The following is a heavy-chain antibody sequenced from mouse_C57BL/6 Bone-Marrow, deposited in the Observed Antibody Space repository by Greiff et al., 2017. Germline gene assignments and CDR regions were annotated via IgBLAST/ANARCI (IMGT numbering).Heavy chain of an antibody. Sequence: VHVKQSGAELVRPGASVKLSCTASGFNIKDDYMHWVKQRPEQGLEWIGWIDPETGDTAYASKFQGKATITADTSSNTAYLQLSSLTSEDTAVYYCTTHGSSYGGAMDYWGQGTSVTVSS. D-gene: IGHD1-1*01. CDR3: TTHGSSYGGAMDY. V-gene: IGHV14-4*01. CDR1: GFNIKDDY. CDR2: IDPETGDT. J-gene: IGHJ4*01.